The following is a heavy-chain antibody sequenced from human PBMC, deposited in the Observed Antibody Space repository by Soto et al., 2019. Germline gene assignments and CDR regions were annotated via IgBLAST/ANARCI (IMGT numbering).Heavy chain of an antibody. D-gene: IGHD6-13*01. Sequence: EVQLLESGGGLVQPGGSLRLSCAASGFTFSTYAMSWVRQAPGKGLEWVSGISDSGSITYYADSVKGRFTISRDKSKKPLFLQMNSLRAEDTAVYFCAKDLASAAWFDCWGQGTLVTVSS. CDR2: ISDSGSIT. J-gene: IGHJ4*02. CDR3: AKDLASAAWFDC. V-gene: IGHV3-23*01. CDR1: GFTFSTYA.